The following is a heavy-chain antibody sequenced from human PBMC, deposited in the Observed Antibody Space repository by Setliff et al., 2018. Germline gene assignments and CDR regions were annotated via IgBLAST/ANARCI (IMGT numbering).Heavy chain of an antibody. Sequence: PSETLSLTCAVSGYSISSSYYWGWIRQPPGKGLEWIGSIYHSGSTYYNPSLKSRVTISVDTSKNQFSLKLSSVTAADTAVYYCARQSHYYDSSGLDNWGQGTLVTVSS. CDR1: GYSISSSYY. D-gene: IGHD3-22*01. CDR2: IYHSGST. J-gene: IGHJ4*02. V-gene: IGHV4-38-2*01. CDR3: ARQSHYYDSSGLDN.